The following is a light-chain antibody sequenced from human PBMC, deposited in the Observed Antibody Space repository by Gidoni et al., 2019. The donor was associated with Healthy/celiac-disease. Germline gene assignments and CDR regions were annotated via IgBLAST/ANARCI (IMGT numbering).Light chain of an antibody. V-gene: IGKV1-39*01. CDR2: AAS. J-gene: IGKJ4*01. CDR1: QSISSY. Sequence: DIQMTQSPSSLSASVGDRVTITCRASQSISSYLNWYQQKPGKAPKLLIYAASSLQSGVPSRFSGSGSGTDFTLTISSMQPEDFATYYCQQSYSHPRAITFGGGTKVEIK. CDR3: QQSYSHPRAIT.